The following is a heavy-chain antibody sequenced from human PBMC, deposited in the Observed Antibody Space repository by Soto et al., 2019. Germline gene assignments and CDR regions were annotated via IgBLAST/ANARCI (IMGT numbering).Heavy chain of an antibody. CDR3: ARGHYDGHGLDV. V-gene: IGHV4-30-2*01. CDR2: IYLTGIT. J-gene: IGHJ6*02. D-gene: IGHD5-12*01. Sequence: WTWIRQPPGKGLEWIGHIYLTGITYYNPSLKSRVTLSVDRSKNQFSLTLSSVTAADTAVYYCARGHYDGHGLDVWGQGTTVTVSS.